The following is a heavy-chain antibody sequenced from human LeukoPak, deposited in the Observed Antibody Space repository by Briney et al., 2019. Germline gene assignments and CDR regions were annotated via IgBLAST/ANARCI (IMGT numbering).Heavy chain of an antibody. CDR3: AKCSASYYNDAFDI. Sequence: GGSLRLSCAASGLTFNNYAMNWVRQAPGKGLEWLSYIRGGGGHTRYSDSVKGRFTISRDNSKNMLYLQMNSLRAEDTAIYYCAKCSASYYNDAFDIWGRGTMVTVSS. V-gene: IGHV3-23*01. J-gene: IGHJ3*02. D-gene: IGHD3-10*02. CDR1: GLTFNNYA. CDR2: IRGGGGHT.